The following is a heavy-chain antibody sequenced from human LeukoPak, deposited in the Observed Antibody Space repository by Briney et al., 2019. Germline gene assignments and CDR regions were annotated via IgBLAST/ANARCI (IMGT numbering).Heavy chain of an antibody. J-gene: IGHJ4*02. D-gene: IGHD3-3*01. CDR3: AREPYDFWSGSPKAFDY. Sequence: PSETLSLTCTVSGGSISSYYWGWIRQPPGKGLEWIGSIYYSGSTYYNPSLKSRVTISVDTSKNQFSLKLSSVTAADTAVYYCAREPYDFWSGSPKAFDYWGQGTLVTVSS. CDR1: GGSISSYY. V-gene: IGHV4-39*07. CDR2: IYYSGST.